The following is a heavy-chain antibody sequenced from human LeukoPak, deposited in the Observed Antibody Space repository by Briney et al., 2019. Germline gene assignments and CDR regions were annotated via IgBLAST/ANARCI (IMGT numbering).Heavy chain of an antibody. Sequence: GGSLRLSCAASGFTFSSYEMNWVRQAPGKGLEWVSYISSSGTTIYYADSVKGRFTISRDNAKNSLYLQMNSLRAEDTAVYYCARIVVPGLGFDPWGQGTLVTVSS. CDR3: ARIVVPGLGFDP. D-gene: IGHD2-15*01. V-gene: IGHV3-48*03. J-gene: IGHJ5*02. CDR2: ISSSGTTI. CDR1: GFTFSSYE.